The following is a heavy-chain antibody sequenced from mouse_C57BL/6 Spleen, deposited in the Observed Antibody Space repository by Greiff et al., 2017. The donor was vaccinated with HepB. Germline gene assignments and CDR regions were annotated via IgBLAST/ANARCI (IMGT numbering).Heavy chain of an antibody. CDR2: ISSGSSTI. J-gene: IGHJ3*01. Sequence: EVKVVESGGGLVKPGGSLKLSCAASGFTFSDYGMNWVRQAPEKGLEWVAYISSGSSTIYYADTVKGRFTISRDNAKNTLFMQMTSLRSEDTAMYDCARRGITSWFGYWGQGTPVTVSA. V-gene: IGHV5-17*01. D-gene: IGHD2-4*01. CDR3: ARRGITSWFGY. CDR1: GFTFSDYG.